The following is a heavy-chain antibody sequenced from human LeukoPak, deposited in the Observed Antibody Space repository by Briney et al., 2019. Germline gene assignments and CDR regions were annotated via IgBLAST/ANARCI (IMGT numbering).Heavy chain of an antibody. CDR2: IYYSGST. Sequence: PSETLSLTCTVSGGSISSYYWSWIRQPPGKGLEWIGYIYYSGSTNYNPSLKSRVTISVDTSKNQFSLKLSSVTAADTAVYYCARVCGWSTFDYWGQGTLVTVS. V-gene: IGHV4-59*01. J-gene: IGHJ4*02. D-gene: IGHD6-19*01. CDR3: ARVCGWSTFDY. CDR1: GGSISSYY.